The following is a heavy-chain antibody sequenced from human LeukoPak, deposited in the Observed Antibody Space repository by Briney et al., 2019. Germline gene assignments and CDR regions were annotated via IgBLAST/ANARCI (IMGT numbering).Heavy chain of an antibody. CDR3: ARDYVEGGFDY. CDR1: GFTFSSYS. Sequence: GGSLRLSCAASGFTFSSYSMNWIRQAPGKGLEWVSYISSSGSTIYYADSVKGRFTISRDNAKNSLYLQMNSLRAEDTAVYYCARDYVEGGFDYWGQGTLVTVSS. V-gene: IGHV3-48*04. D-gene: IGHD3-16*01. J-gene: IGHJ4*02. CDR2: ISSSGSTI.